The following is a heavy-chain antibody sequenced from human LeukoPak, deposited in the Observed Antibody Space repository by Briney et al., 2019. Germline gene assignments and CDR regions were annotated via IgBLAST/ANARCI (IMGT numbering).Heavy chain of an antibody. J-gene: IGHJ4*02. CDR1: GFTFSSYW. V-gene: IGHV3-74*01. D-gene: IGHD3-10*01. CDR2: INSDGSST. CDR3: ARTITLVRGVGRFDFDN. Sequence: GGSLRLSCAASGFTFSSYWMHWVRQAPGKGLVWVSRINSDGSSTSYADSVKGRFTISRDDSENTLSLQMNSLRSEDTAVYYCARTITLVRGVGRFDFDNWGQGTLVTVSS.